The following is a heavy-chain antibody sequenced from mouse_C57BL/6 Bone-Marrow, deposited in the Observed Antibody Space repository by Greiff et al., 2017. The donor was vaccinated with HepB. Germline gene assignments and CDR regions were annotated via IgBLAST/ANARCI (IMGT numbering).Heavy chain of an antibody. V-gene: IGHV14-4*01. CDR3: TTKILLLDY. D-gene: IGHD1-1*01. CDR1: GFNIKDDY. J-gene: IGHJ2*01. Sequence: EVQLQQSGAELVRPGASVKLSCTASGFNIKDDYMHWVKQRPEQGLEWIGWIDPENGDTEYASRFQGKATITADTSSNTAYLQLSSLTSEDTAVYYCTTKILLLDYWGQGTTLTVSS. CDR2: IDPENGDT.